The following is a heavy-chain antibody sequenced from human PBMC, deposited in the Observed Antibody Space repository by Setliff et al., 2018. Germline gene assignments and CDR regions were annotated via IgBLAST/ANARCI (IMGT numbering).Heavy chain of an antibody. Sequence: PGGSLRLSCATSGFTLSDYSMDWVRQAPGKGLEWVSLLDNDGSTYYTDSVKGRFTISRGTSKNTLYLQMSSLRTEDTAMYYCRLWFGELLRDYWGQGTLVTVSS. D-gene: IGHD3-10*01. J-gene: IGHJ4*02. CDR1: GFTLSDYS. CDR3: RLWFGELLRDY. CDR2: LDNDGST. V-gene: IGHV3-53*01.